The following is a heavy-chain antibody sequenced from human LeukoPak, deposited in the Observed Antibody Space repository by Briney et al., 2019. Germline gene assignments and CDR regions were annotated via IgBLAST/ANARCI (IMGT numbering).Heavy chain of an antibody. CDR3: ARSAAAGRIVATFGY. V-gene: IGHV3-30*04. CDR2: ISYDGSKK. Sequence: GGSLRLSCAASGFSLSSYAMHWVRQAPGKWLEWVAIISYDGSKKYYADSVKGRFTISRDNSKNTLYLQMNSLRAEDTAVYYCARSAAAGRIVATFGYWGQGTLVIVSS. CDR1: GFSLSSYA. J-gene: IGHJ4*02. D-gene: IGHD5-12*01.